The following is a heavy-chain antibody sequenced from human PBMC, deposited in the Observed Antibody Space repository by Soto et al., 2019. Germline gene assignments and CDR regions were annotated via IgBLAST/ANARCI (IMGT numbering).Heavy chain of an antibody. J-gene: IGHJ6*02. CDR1: GAAFTNYA. Sequence: QVQLVQCGAEMRKPGSSVRVSCKASGAAFTNYAFYWVRQAPGQGLAWMGGIIPFFGTANYPQKFQGRVTITADESTSTAYLELSCLRSDDTAVYVCATDELGFPSGFSEGQLQQTAHYTGLDVWGQGTTVTVSS. D-gene: IGHD1-26*01. V-gene: IGHV1-69*01. CDR2: IIPFFGTA. CDR3: ATDELGFPSGFSEGQLQQTAHYTGLDV.